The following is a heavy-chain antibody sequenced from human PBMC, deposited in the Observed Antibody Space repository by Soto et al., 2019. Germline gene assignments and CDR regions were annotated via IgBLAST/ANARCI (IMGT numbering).Heavy chain of an antibody. J-gene: IGHJ3*02. V-gene: IGHV1-24*01. CDR1: GYTLTELS. CDR3: ATGSKVVTPSTLVADAFDI. D-gene: IGHD2-21*02. CDR2: FDPEDGET. Sequence: ASVKVSCKVSGYTLTELSMHWVRQAPGKGLEWMGGFDPEDGETIYAQKFQGRVTMTEDTSTDTAYMELSSLRSEDTAVYYCATGSKVVTPSTLVADAFDIWGQGTMVTVSS.